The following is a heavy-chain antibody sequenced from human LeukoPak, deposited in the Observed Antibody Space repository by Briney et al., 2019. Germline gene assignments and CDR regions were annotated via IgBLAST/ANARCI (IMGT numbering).Heavy chain of an antibody. V-gene: IGHV1-69*08. J-gene: IGHJ5*02. Sequence: GASVKVSCKASGGTLNSHTFSWVRQAPGQGLEWRGRITPIIDSAKYAQNFQDRVSITADKSTSTVYMELSSLRSEDTAVYFCARVNLRGSQYNWFDHWGQGTLVTVSS. CDR2: ITPIIDSA. CDR1: GGTLNSHT. D-gene: IGHD1-26*01. CDR3: ARVNLRGSQYNWFDH.